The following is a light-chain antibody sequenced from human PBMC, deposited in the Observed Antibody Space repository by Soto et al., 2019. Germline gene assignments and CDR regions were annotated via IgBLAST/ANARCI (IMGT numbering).Light chain of an antibody. CDR3: VTWDSRLSAVV. CDR2: DRN. Sequence: QSVLTQPPSVSAAPGQKVTISSSGSSSNIGNNHVSWYQHFPGTAPKLLISDRNNRPSGIPDRFSGSKSGTSASLGITGLQTGDEADYYCVTWDSRLSAVVFGGGTKLTVL. J-gene: IGLJ2*01. V-gene: IGLV1-51*01. CDR1: SSNIGNNH.